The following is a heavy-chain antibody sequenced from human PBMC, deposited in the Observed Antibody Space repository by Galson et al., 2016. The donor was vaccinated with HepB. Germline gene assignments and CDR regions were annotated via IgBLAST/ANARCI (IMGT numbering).Heavy chain of an antibody. CDR1: GFSFSNYV. D-gene: IGHD6-19*01. CDR2: ISYDESSD. J-gene: IGHJ6*04. V-gene: IGHV3-30-3*01. Sequence: SLRLSCAASGFSFSNYVIHWVRQSPGKGLEWAALISYDESSDYADSVKGRFTISRDNSKNTVYLQMNTLRAEDTVVYFCARGRKTGVPVYGTGYYGMDVWGKGTTVTASS. CDR3: ARGRKTGVPVYGTGYYGMDV.